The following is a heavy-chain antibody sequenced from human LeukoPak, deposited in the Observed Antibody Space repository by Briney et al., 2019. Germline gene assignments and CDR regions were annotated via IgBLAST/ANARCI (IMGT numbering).Heavy chain of an antibody. J-gene: IGHJ4*02. V-gene: IGHV4-39*07. D-gene: IGHD6-19*01. CDR1: GGSISSSSYY. CDR2: IYYSGST. Sequence: SETLSLTCTVSGGSISSSSYYWGWIRQPPGKGLEWIGSIYYSGSTYYNPSLKSRVTISVDTSKNQFSLKLSSVTAADTAVYSCARVRGIQWLGYYFDYWGQGTLVTVSS. CDR3: ARVRGIQWLGYYFDY.